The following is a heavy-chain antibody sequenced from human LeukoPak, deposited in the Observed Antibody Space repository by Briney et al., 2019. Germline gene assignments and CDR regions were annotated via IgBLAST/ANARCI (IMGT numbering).Heavy chain of an antibody. Sequence: PGGSLRLTCAASGFTFSSYGIHWVRQAPGKGLEWVAVRSYDGSHKYYADSVKGRFTISRDNSKNTLYLQMNSLRAEDTAVYYCAKDLRDSRFLPRRYCSGGSCYHGIDYWGQGTLVTVSS. CDR1: GFTFSSYG. J-gene: IGHJ4*02. CDR2: RSYDGSHK. CDR3: AKDLRDSRFLPRRYCSGGSCYHGIDY. V-gene: IGHV3-30*18. D-gene: IGHD2-15*01.